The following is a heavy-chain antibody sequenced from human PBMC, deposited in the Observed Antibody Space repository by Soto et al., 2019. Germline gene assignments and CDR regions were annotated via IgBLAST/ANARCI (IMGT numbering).Heavy chain of an antibody. CDR2: ISGSGGST. D-gene: IGHD1-26*01. J-gene: IGHJ6*02. CDR1: GLTFSSYA. V-gene: IGHV3-23*01. CDR3: AKKGGSYFYYYYYGMDV. Sequence: EVQLLESGGGLVQPGGPLRLSCAASGLTFSSYAMSWVRQAPGKGLEWVSAISGSGGSTYYADSVKGRFTISRDNSKNTLYLQMNSLRAEDTAVYYCAKKGGSYFYYYYYGMDVWGQGTTVTVSS.